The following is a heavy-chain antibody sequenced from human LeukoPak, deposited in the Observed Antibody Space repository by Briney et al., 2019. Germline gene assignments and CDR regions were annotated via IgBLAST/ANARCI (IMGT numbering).Heavy chain of an antibody. CDR1: GFTFSSYG. Sequence: GRSLRLSCAASGFTFSSYGMHWVRQAPGKGLEWVAVISYDGSNKYYADSVKGRFTISRDNSKNTLYLQMNSLRAEDTAVYYCAKDLSVPDTAFGYWGQGTLVTVS. D-gene: IGHD5-18*01. V-gene: IGHV3-30*18. CDR3: AKDLSVPDTAFGY. CDR2: ISYDGSNK. J-gene: IGHJ4*02.